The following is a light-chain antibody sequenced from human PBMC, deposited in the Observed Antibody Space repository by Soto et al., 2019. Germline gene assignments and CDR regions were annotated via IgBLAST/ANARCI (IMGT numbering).Light chain of an antibody. J-gene: IGKJ1*01. Sequence: VMTQSPLSLPVTPAEPASISCRSSQILLHSSGYNYVDWYMQKPGPSPQLLIDLGSNRASGVPDRFSGSGSGTDFTLKISRVEAEDVGVYYCMQTLQSWTFGQGTKVDI. CDR2: LGS. V-gene: IGKV2-28*01. CDR3: MQTLQSWT. CDR1: QILLHSSGYNY.